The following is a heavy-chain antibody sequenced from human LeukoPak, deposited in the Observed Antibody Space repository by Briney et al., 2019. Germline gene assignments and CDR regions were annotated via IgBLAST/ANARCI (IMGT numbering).Heavy chain of an antibody. D-gene: IGHD3-10*01. CDR2: IYYSGST. CDR3: ARDLGYFGSGSYLGWFDP. CDR1: GGSIDNHY. J-gene: IGHJ5*02. V-gene: IGHV4-59*11. Sequence: SETLSLTCSVSGGSIDNHYWTWIRRPPGKGLEWIGHIYYSGSTTYNPSLKSRVSISVDTSKNQFSLKLSSVTPADTAAYYCARDLGYFGSGSYLGWFDPWGQGTLVTVSS.